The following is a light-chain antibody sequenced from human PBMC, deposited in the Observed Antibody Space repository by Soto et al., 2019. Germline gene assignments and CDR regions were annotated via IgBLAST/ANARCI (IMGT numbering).Light chain of an antibody. CDR1: QNINNY. V-gene: IGKV1-33*01. CDR3: QQYENLPT. J-gene: IGKJ5*01. Sequence: IQFPQSPWSLAASVGGRFPSTSQASQNINNYLNWYQQKPGRAPKLLIYDASNLEAGVPSRFRGSGSGTDFTFTISRLQPEDIATYYCQQYENLPTFGQGTQLEIK. CDR2: DAS.